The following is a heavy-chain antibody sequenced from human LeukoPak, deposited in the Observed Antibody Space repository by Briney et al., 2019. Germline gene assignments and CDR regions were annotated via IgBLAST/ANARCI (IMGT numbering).Heavy chain of an antibody. CDR2: IYSGGST. Sequence: GGSLRLSCAASGFTFSSYWMSWVRQAPGKGLEWVSVIYSGGSTDYADSVKGRFTISRDTSKNTVFLQMSSLRAEDTAVYYCAINSATYSFDYWGQGTLVTVSS. CDR3: AINSATYSFDY. CDR1: GFTFSSYW. J-gene: IGHJ4*02. V-gene: IGHV3-66*01. D-gene: IGHD1-26*01.